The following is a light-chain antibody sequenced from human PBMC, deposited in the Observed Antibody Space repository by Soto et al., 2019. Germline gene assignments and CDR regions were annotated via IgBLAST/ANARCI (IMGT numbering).Light chain of an antibody. J-gene: IGKJ2*01. CDR1: QSVSSN. V-gene: IGKV3-11*01. CDR3: QQRSKWPTQYT. CDR2: DAS. Sequence: EIVLTQSPATLSLSPGERATLSCRANQSVSSNLAWYQQQPGQAPRLLIHDASNRATGIPARCSGSGSGTDFTLTISGLEAEDCAVYYCQQRSKWPTQYTFGQVTKLEIK.